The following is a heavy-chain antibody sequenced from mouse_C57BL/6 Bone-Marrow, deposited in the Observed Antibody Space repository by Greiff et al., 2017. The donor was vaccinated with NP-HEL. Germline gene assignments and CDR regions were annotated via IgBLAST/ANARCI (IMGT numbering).Heavy chain of an antibody. CDR2: INPSSGYT. J-gene: IGHJ2*01. Sequence: QVHVKQSGAELAKPGASVKLSCKASGYTFTSYWMHWVKQRPGQGLEWIGYINPSSGYTKYNQKFKDKATLTADKSSSTAYMQLSSLTYEDSAVYYCARDEDYYGSSYVGYYFDYWGQGTTLTVSS. CDR3: ARDEDYYGSSYVGYYFDY. CDR1: GYTFTSYW. V-gene: IGHV1-7*01. D-gene: IGHD1-1*01.